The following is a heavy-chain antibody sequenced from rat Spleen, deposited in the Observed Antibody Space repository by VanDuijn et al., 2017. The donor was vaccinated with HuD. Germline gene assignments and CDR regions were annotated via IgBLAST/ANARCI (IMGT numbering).Heavy chain of an antibody. Sequence: EVQLVESGGGLVQPGRSMKLSCAASGFTFSNYDMAWVRQAPTKGLEWVASISYDGSSTYYRDAVKGRFTISRDNAKSTLYLQMDSLRSEDTATYYCTTDGTTTFFDYWGQGVMVTVSS. CDR2: ISYDGSST. CDR1: GFTFSNYD. D-gene: IGHD1-10*01. CDR3: TTDGTTTFFDY. J-gene: IGHJ2*01. V-gene: IGHV5-20*01.